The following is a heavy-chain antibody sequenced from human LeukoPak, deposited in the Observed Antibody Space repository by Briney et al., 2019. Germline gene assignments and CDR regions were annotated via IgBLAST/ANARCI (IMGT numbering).Heavy chain of an antibody. D-gene: IGHD5-24*01. V-gene: IGHV3-30*04. J-gene: IGHJ4*02. Sequence: GGSLRLSCAASGFTFSSYAMHWVRQAPGKGLEWVAVISYDGSNKYYADSVKGRFTISRDNSKNTLYLQMNSLRAEDTAVYYCARDREDGHNTLTGFDYWGQGTLVTVSS. CDR1: GFTFSSYA. CDR3: ARDREDGHNTLTGFDY. CDR2: ISYDGSNK.